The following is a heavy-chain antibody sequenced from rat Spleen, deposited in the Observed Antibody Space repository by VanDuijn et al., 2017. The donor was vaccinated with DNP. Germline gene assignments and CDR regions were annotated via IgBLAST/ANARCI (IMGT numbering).Heavy chain of an antibody. CDR3: KLGGAY. CDR2: INTDGGST. CDR1: GFTFSSYW. J-gene: IGHJ2*01. Sequence: EVHLVETGGGLGQPGRSLKLSCVASGFTFSSYWMYWIRQAPGKGLEWVASINTDGGSTYYPDSVKGRFTISRDNAKSSLFLQMDSLRSEDTATYYCKLGGAYWGQGVMVTVSS. V-gene: IGHV5-58*01. D-gene: IGHD5-1*01.